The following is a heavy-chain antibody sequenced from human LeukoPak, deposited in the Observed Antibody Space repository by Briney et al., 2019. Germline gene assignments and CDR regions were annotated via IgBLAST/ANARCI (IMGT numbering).Heavy chain of an antibody. CDR1: GYSFSTYP. Sequence: GASVKVSCTASGYSFSTYPINWVRQAPGQGLEWMGWINTNTGSPTYAQGLTGRFVFSVDTSVSTAFLQINSLKAEDNALYYCVRGIDTTGYFNYWGQGTLVTVSS. J-gene: IGHJ4*02. D-gene: IGHD3-22*01. CDR2: INTNTGSP. CDR3: VRGIDTTGYFNY. V-gene: IGHV7-4-1*02.